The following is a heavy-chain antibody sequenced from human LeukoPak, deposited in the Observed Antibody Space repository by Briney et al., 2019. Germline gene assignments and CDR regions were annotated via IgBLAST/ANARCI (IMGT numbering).Heavy chain of an antibody. CDR1: GFTFSSYA. Sequence: GGSLRLSCAASGFTFSSYAMSWVRQAPGKGLEWVSAISGSGGSTYYADSVKGRFTISRDNSKNTLYLQMNSLRAEDTAVYYCAKPPAVYGEYVVSGFDYWGQGTLVTVSS. CDR3: AKPPAVYGEYVVSGFDY. J-gene: IGHJ4*02. CDR2: ISGSGGST. D-gene: IGHD4-17*01. V-gene: IGHV3-23*01.